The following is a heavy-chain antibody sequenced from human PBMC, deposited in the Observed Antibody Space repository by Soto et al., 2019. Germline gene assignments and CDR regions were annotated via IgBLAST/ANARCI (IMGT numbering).Heavy chain of an antibody. CDR1: GYTFTSYD. D-gene: IGHD3-3*01. CDR3: ARYYDFWSGYTTLGYYYYGMDV. CDR2: MNPNSGNT. Sequence: ASVKVSCKASGYTFTSYDINWVRQATGQGLEWMGWMNPNSGNTGYAQKFQGRVTMTRNTSISTAYMELSSLRSEDTAVYYCARYYDFWSGYTTLGYYYYGMDVWGQGTTVTVSS. V-gene: IGHV1-8*01. J-gene: IGHJ6*02.